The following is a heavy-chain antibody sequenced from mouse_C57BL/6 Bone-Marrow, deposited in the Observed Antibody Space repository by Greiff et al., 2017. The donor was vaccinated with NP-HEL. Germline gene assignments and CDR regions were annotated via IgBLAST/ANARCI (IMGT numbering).Heavy chain of an antibody. J-gene: IGHJ1*03. CDR1: GFSLTSYG. CDR2: IWSGGST. V-gene: IGHV2-2*01. CDR3: ARMRKLGYFDV. Sequence: VQLQQSGPGLVQPSQSLSITCTVSGFSLTSYGVHWVRQSPGKGLEWLGVIWSGGSTDYNAAFISRLSISKDNSKSQVFFKMNSLQADDTAIYYCARMRKLGYFDVWGTGTTVTVSS.